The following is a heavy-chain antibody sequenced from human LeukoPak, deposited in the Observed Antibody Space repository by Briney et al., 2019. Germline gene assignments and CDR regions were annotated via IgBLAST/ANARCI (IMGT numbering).Heavy chain of an antibody. CDR3: TRVTSFSYYYMDV. V-gene: IGHV3-73*01. CDR2: VKTKANNHAT. D-gene: IGHD4-11*01. CDR1: GFAFSGFA. Sequence: PGGSLRLSCAGSGFAFSGFAMHWVRQASGKGLEWVGRVKTKANNHATTYAASVKGRFTISRDDSKNTTYLQMNSLKTEDTAVYYCTRVTSFSYYYMDVWGKGTTVTVSS. J-gene: IGHJ6*03.